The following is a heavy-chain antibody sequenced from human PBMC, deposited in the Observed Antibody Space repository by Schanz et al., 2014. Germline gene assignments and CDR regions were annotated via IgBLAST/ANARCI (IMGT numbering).Heavy chain of an antibody. J-gene: IGHJ3*02. CDR1: GFTFSTYS. Sequence: EVLLLDSGGGFIQPGGSLRLSCAASGFTFSTYSMTWVRQAPGKGLEWVSTISGSGGYTYYADSVKGRFTISRDNSRNTLYLQMNSLRAEDTAVYYCAKCIGWYGRCAFDIWGQGTMVTVSS. CDR3: AKCIGWYGRCAFDI. D-gene: IGHD6-19*01. V-gene: IGHV3-23*01. CDR2: ISGSGGYT.